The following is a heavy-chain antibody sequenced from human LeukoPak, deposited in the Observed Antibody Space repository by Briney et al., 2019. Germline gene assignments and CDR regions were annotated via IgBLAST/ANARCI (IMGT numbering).Heavy chain of an antibody. D-gene: IGHD3-10*01. CDR1: GFTFSSYS. Sequence: GGSLRLSCAASGFTFSSYSMNWVRQAPGKGLEWLSYISSSGSTIYYADSVKGRFTISRDNAKNSLYLQMNSLRAEDTAVYYCARRTIRGLYYMDVWGKGTTVTISS. V-gene: IGHV3-48*04. CDR3: ARRTIRGLYYMDV. J-gene: IGHJ6*03. CDR2: ISSSGSTI.